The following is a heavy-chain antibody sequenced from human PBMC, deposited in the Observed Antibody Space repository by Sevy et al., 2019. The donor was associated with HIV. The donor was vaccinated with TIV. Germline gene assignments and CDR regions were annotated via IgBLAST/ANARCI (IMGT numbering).Heavy chain of an antibody. CDR2: IYYSGST. CDR1: GGSISSYY. Sequence: SETLSLTCTVSGGSISSYYWSWIRQPPGKGLEWIGYIYYSGSTNYNPSLKSRVTISVDTSKNQFSLKLSSVTAADTAVYYCARVHRYSGSFASVFEIWGQGTMVTVSS. V-gene: IGHV4-59*13. J-gene: IGHJ3*02. CDR3: ARVHRYSGSFASVFEI. D-gene: IGHD1-26*01.